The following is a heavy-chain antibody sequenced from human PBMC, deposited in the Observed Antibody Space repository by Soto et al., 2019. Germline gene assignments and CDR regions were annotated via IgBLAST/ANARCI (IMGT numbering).Heavy chain of an antibody. CDR1: GFTFSSYA. CDR3: AREYSSLDY. CDR2: ISNSGDST. V-gene: IGHV3-23*01. D-gene: IGHD6-13*01. Sequence: GGSLRLSCAASGFTFSSYAMSWVRQAPGKGLEWVSTISNSGDSTYYADSVKGRFTISRDNSKNTLYLQTHSLRAEDTAIYYCAREYSSLDYWGQGTLVTVSS. J-gene: IGHJ4*02.